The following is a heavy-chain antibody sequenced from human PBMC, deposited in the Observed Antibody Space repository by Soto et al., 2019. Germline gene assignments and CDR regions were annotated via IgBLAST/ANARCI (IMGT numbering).Heavy chain of an antibody. J-gene: IGHJ4*02. Sequence: VGSLRLSGAASGFTYSSYAMSCVRQAPGKGLEWVSAISGSGGSTYYADSVKGRFTISRDNSKNTLYLQMNSLRAEDTAVYYCAKDDYGDLDYWGQGTLVTVSS. D-gene: IGHD4-17*01. CDR2: ISGSGGST. V-gene: IGHV3-23*01. CDR3: AKDDYGDLDY. CDR1: GFTYSSYA.